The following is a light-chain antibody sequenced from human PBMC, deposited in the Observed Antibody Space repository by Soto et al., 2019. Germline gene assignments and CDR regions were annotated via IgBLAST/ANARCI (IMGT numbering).Light chain of an antibody. V-gene: IGKV3-20*01. CDR2: GAS. CDR1: QSVSSSY. Sequence: EIVLTQSPGTLSLSPGERATLSCRASQSVSSSYLAWYQQKPGQAPRLLIYGASSRATGIPDRFRGSWSGTDFTLTISRLAPEDFAVYYWQQYGSSPLYTFGQGTKLEIK. CDR3: QQYGSSPLYT. J-gene: IGKJ2*01.